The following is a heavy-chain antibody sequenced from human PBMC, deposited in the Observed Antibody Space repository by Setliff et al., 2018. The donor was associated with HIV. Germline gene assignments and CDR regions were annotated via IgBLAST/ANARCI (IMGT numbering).Heavy chain of an antibody. CDR1: GGSFSGNY. D-gene: IGHD1-26*01. CDR2: INHSGNT. Sequence: ASETLSLTCAVYGGSFSGNYWSWIRQTPGKGLEWIAEINHSGNTNYNPSLKSRVTISVVASKSHFSLKMTSVTAADTAVYYCAGGPGTTSIDYWAQGTLVTVSS. CDR3: AGGPGTTSIDY. J-gene: IGHJ4*02. V-gene: IGHV4-34*01.